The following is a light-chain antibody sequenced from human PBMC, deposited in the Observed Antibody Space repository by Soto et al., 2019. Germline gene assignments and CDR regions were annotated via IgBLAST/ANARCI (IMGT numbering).Light chain of an antibody. CDR2: GAS. J-gene: IGKJ3*01. Sequence: EIVLTQSPGTLSLSPGERATLSCRASQSISSSYLAWYQQKPGQAPRLLIYGASSRATGIPDRFSGSGSGTDFTLTISRLEPEDFEVYYCQQYGRSPPITFGPGTKVDIK. CDR1: QSISSSY. V-gene: IGKV3-20*01. CDR3: QQYGRSPPIT.